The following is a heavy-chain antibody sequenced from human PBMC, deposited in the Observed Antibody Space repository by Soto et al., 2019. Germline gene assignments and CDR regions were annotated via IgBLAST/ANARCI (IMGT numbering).Heavy chain of an antibody. V-gene: IGHV1-3*04. CDR2: INTGNGDT. J-gene: IGHJ3*02. D-gene: IGHD5-18*01. Sequence: QVQLVQSGAEVKQPGASVKVSCKSSGYTFTHYAMHWVRQAPRQGLEWLGSINTGNGDTGFSQKFQGRVSITMDTAASTTYVELSSLISEDTAVYYCARQGDSRILRDAFDIWGQGTLVTVAS. CDR3: ARQGDSRILRDAFDI. CDR1: GYTFTHYA.